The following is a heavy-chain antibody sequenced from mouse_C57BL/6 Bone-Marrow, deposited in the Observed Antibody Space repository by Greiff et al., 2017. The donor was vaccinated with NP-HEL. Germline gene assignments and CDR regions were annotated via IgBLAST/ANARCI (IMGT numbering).Heavy chain of an antibody. V-gene: IGHV1-64*01. CDR1: GYTFTSYW. CDR2: IHPNSGST. J-gene: IGHJ4*01. Sequence: QVQLKESGAELVKPGASVKLSCKASGYTFTSYWMHWVKQRPGQGLEWIGMIHPNSGSTNYNEKFKSKATLTVDKSSSTAYMQLSSLTSEDSAVYYCAYSNFLYYAMDYWGQGTSVTVSS. D-gene: IGHD2-5*01. CDR3: AYSNFLYYAMDY.